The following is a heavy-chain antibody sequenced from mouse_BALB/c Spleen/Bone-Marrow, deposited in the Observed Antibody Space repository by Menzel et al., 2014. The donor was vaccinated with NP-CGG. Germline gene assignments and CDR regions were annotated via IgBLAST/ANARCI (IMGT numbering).Heavy chain of an antibody. CDR2: IDPANGNT. J-gene: IGHJ3*01. CDR1: GFNIKDTY. D-gene: IGHD2-3*01. V-gene: IGHV14-3*02. Sequence: VHVKQSGAELVKPGASVMLSCTASGFNIKDTYMYWVKQRPEQGLEWIGRIDPANGNTKYDPRFQGKATITADTSSNTAYLQLSSLTSEDTAVYYCVRGGWLLLFAYWGQGTLVTVSA. CDR3: VRGGWLLLFAY.